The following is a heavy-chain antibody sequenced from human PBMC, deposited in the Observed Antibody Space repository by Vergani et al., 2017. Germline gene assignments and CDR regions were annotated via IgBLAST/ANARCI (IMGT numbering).Heavy chain of an antibody. V-gene: IGHV4-61*02. J-gene: IGHJ6*03. D-gene: IGHD3-3*01. CDR3: ARENARFGVDKVRSYYYYYMDV. Sequence: QVQLQESGPGLVKPSQTLSLTCTVSGGSISSGSYYWSWIRQPAGKGLEWIGRIYTSGSTNYNPYLKSRVTISVDPSNDQFSLKRSSVTAADTAVYYCARENARFGVDKVRSYYYYYMDVWGKGTTVTVSS. CDR1: GGSISSGSYY. CDR2: IYTSGST.